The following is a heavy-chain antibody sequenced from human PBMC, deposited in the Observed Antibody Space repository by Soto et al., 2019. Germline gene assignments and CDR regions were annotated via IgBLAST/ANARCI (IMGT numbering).Heavy chain of an antibody. V-gene: IGHV3-30*18. Sequence: GGSLRLSCAASGFTFSSYGMHWVRQAPGKGLEWVAVISYDGSYKYFADSVKGRLTISRDNSRNTLYLQMNSLRPEDTAVYYCAKDLDLAMAIIDYWGQGTLVTVSS. CDR3: AKDLDLAMAIIDY. D-gene: IGHD5-18*01. J-gene: IGHJ4*02. CDR2: ISYDGSYK. CDR1: GFTFSSYG.